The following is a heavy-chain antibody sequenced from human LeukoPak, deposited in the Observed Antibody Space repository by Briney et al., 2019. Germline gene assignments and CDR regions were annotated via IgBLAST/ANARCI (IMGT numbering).Heavy chain of an antibody. J-gene: IGHJ4*02. V-gene: IGHV3-69-1*01. CDR3: ARAVKPRLEMAIDC. CDR2: ISTSSNI. CDR1: GFTFTDYT. Sequence: GGSLRLSCAASGFTFTDYTINWVRQAPGKGLEWVSSISTSSNIKYAASVKGRFTVSRDNAKNSVYLQTNSLRAEDTALYYCARAVKPRLEMAIDCWGQGTLVTVCS. D-gene: IGHD5-24*01.